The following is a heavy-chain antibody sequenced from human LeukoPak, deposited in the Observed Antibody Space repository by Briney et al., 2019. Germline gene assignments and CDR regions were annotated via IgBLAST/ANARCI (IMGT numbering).Heavy chain of an antibody. CDR2: IHYDGST. CDR3: ARDNRSLLDS. CDR1: GGSLRSSTYY. J-gene: IGHJ4*02. V-gene: IGHV4-39*07. D-gene: IGHD3-16*02. Sequence: PSETLSLTCTAFGGSLRSSTYYWAWIRQPPGKGLEWLGSIHYDGSTFDNPSLKSRVTMSVDTSRNHFSLKMTSVTAADTAVYYCARDNRSLLDSWGQGIQVTVSS.